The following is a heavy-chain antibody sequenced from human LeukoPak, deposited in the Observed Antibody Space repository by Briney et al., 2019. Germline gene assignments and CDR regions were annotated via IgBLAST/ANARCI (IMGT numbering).Heavy chain of an antibody. D-gene: IGHD1-20*01. V-gene: IGHV1-18*01. CDR2: ISAYNGNT. CDR3: ARDGNWNDDDY. CDR1: VYTFTSYG. J-gene: IGHJ4*02. Sequence: ASVTVSCTASVYTFTSYGISWVRQAPGQGVEWMGWISAYNGNTNYAQKLQGRVTMTTDTSTSTAYMELRSLRSDDTAVYYCARDGNWNDDDYWGQGTLVTVSS.